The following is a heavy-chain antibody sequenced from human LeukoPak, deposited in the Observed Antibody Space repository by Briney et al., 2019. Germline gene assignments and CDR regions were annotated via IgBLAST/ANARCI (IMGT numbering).Heavy chain of an antibody. J-gene: IGHJ6*03. CDR3: ARGDYYYDYMDV. CDR2: SYDSGSY. CDR1: GDSISSYY. V-gene: IGHV4-59*01. Sequence: SETLSFKATVSGDSISSYYWTWIRQPPGQGLQWIGHSYDSGSYNYNPSVKGRITRSADTTKNQFSLKLSSVNAADTYVYYSARGDYYYDYMDVWGKGTTVTVS.